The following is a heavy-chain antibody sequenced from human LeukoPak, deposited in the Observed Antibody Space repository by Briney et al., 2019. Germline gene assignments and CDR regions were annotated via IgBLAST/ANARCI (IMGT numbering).Heavy chain of an antibody. J-gene: IGHJ4*02. CDR3: ARSSVGYDFWSGSFDY. D-gene: IGHD3-3*01. V-gene: IGHV4-59*01. CDR1: GGSISSYY. CDR2: IYYSGST. Sequence: SETLSLTCIVSGGSISSYYWSWIRQPPGKGLEWIGYIYYSGSTNYNPSLKSRVTISVDTSKNQFSLKLSSVTAADTAVYYCARSSVGYDFWSGSFDYWGQGTLVTVSS.